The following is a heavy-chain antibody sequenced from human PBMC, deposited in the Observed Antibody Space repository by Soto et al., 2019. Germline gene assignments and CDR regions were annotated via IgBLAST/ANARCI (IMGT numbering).Heavy chain of an antibody. J-gene: IGHJ4*02. CDR3: AKVPSGSYPPFDY. Sequence: QVQLVESGGGVVQPGRSLRLSCAASGFTFSSYGMHWVRQAPGKGLEWVAVISYDGSNKYYADSVKGRFTISRDNSKNTLYLQMNSLRAEDTAVYYCAKVPSGSYPPFDYWGQGTLLTVSS. CDR1: GFTFSSYG. V-gene: IGHV3-30*18. CDR2: ISYDGSNK. D-gene: IGHD1-26*01.